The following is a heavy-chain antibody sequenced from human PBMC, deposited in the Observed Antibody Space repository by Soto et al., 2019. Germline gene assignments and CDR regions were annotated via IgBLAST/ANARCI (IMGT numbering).Heavy chain of an antibody. Sequence: PGGSLRLSCAASGFTFSSYWMSWVRQAPGKGLEWVANIKQDGSEKYYVDSVKGRFTISRDNAKNSLYLQMNSLRAEDTAVYYCARDDWYYYDSSGYFRGGLDAFDIWGQGTMVTVSS. D-gene: IGHD3-22*01. J-gene: IGHJ3*02. V-gene: IGHV3-7*05. CDR2: IKQDGSEK. CDR1: GFTFSSYW. CDR3: ARDDWYYYDSSGYFRGGLDAFDI.